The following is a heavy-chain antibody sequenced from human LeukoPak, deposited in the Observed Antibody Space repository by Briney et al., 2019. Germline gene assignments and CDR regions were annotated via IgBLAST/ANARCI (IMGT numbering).Heavy chain of an antibody. J-gene: IGHJ4*02. CDR3: ARAEPWIHQQFDY. CDR2: INHSGST. CDR1: GGSFSGYY. D-gene: IGHD5-12*01. Sequence: SETLSLTCAVYGGSFSGYYWSWIRQPPGKGLKWIGEINHSGSTNYNPSLKSRVTISVDTSKNQFSLKLSSVTAAATAVYYCARAEPWIHQQFDYWGQGTLVTVSS. V-gene: IGHV4-34*01.